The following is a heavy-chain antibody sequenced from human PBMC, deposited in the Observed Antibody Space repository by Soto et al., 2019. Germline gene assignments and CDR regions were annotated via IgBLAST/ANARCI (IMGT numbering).Heavy chain of an antibody. Sequence: EVQLVESGGGLVQPGGSLRLSWAASGFTFSSIRLNWVGQAPGKGLGWVSYISSSSSTIYYADSVKGRFTISRDNAKNSLYLQMNSLRAEDTAVYYCARANYYGSPGDFDYWGQGTLVTVSS. J-gene: IGHJ4*02. V-gene: IGHV3-48*01. D-gene: IGHD3-10*01. CDR2: ISSSSSTI. CDR3: ARANYYGSPGDFDY. CDR1: GFTFSSIR.